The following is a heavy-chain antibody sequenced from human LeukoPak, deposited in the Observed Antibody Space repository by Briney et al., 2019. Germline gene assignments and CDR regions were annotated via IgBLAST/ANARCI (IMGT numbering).Heavy chain of an antibody. CDR2: MNPNSGNT. V-gene: IGHV1-8*01. J-gene: IGHJ5*02. Sequence: RASVKVSCKASGYTFTSYDINWVRQATGQGLEWMGWMNPNSGNTGYAQKFQGRVTMTRNTSISTAYMELSGLRSEDTAVYYCARWAYYYDSSGYPGGNNWFDPWGQGTLVTVSS. D-gene: IGHD3-22*01. CDR1: GYTFTSYD. CDR3: ARWAYYYDSSGYPGGNNWFDP.